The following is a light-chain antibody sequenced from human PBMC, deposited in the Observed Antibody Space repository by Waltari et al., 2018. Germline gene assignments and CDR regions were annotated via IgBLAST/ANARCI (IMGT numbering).Light chain of an antibody. J-gene: IGKJ1*01. Sequence: DIQMTQSPSTLSASVGDRVTITCRASQSISIWLAWYQQKPGKAPTLLIYKASSLESGVPARFSGSGSGTEFTLTISSLQPDDFATYYCQQYNSYPWTFGQGTKVEIK. CDR3: QQYNSYPWT. CDR2: KAS. V-gene: IGKV1-5*03. CDR1: QSISIW.